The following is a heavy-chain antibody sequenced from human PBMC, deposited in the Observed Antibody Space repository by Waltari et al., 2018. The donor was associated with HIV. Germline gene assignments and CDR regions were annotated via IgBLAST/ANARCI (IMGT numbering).Heavy chain of an antibody. V-gene: IGHV3-74*01. CDR1: GFTFTTSW. J-gene: IGHJ6*02. D-gene: IGHD2-15*01. CDR2: RNPDGTDT. Sequence: EVQLVESGVGLVQPGGSLRLSCAASGFTFTTSWVHWVRQAPGKGLVWVSRRNPDGTDTRYADSVKGRFTISRDNAKNTVYLQVNSLRGEDTSVYYCARGKDCGGGTCDGYHYYGMDVWGQGTTVTVSS. CDR3: ARGKDCGGGTCDGYHYYGMDV.